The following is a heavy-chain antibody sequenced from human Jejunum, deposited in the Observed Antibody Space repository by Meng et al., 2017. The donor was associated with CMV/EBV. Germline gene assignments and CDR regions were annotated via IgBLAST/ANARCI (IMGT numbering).Heavy chain of an antibody. CDR1: GFTFSSYN. J-gene: IGHJ5*02. Sequence: EVELGDAGGGLVKPGGSLRFSCIGSGFTFSSYNMNWVRQAPGKGLEWVSSISSSSRYINYADSVKGRFTISRDNAKNSLYLQMNSLRVEDTAIYYCARDIDHWGQGTLVTVSS. V-gene: IGHV3-21*01. CDR2: ISSSSRYI. CDR3: ARDIDH.